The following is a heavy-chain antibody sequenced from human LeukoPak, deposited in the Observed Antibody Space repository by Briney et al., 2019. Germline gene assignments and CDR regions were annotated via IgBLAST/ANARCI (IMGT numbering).Heavy chain of an antibody. CDR3: ARGAPIRVAVAATFDP. V-gene: IGHV1-3*01. CDR1: GFTFTTYT. CDR2: INAANGNT. D-gene: IGHD6-19*01. Sequence: VASVKVSCKTSGFTFTTYTMHWVRQAPGQRLEWMGSINAANGNTQYSQKFQGRVTITRDTSASTAYMELSSLRSEDTAVYYCARGAPIRVAVAATFDPWGQGTLVTVPS. J-gene: IGHJ5*02.